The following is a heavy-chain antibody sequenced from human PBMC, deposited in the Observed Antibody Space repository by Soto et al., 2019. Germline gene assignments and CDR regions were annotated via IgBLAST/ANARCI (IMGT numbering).Heavy chain of an antibody. V-gene: IGHV3-64*01. D-gene: IGHD1-20*01. CDR3: ARSGYNGYYFDY. J-gene: IGHJ4*02. Sequence: RFTISRDNSKNTLYLQMGSLRAEDMAVYYCARSGYNGYYFDYWVQGTLVPVSS.